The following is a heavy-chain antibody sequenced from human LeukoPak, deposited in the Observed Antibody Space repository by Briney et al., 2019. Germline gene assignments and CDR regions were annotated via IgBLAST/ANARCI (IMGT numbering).Heavy chain of an antibody. CDR3: ARSGVVITYFDY. CDR1: GGTFSSYA. V-gene: IGHV1-69*13. CDR2: IIPIFGTA. J-gene: IGHJ4*02. Sequence: GASVTVSCKASGGTFSSYAISWVRQAPGQGLEWMGGIIPIFGTANYAQKFQGRVTITADESTSTAYMELSSLRSEDTAVYYCARSGVVITYFDYWGQGTLVTVSS. D-gene: IGHD3-3*01.